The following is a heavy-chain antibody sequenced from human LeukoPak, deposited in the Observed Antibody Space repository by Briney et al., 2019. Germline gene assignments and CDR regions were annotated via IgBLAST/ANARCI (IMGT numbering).Heavy chain of an antibody. D-gene: IGHD6-19*01. CDR3: ARGPSDYYYYMDV. CDR1: GYTFTGYY. V-gene: IGHV1-2*02. CDR2: INPNSGGT. Sequence: ASVKVSCKASGYTFTGYYMHWVRQAPGQGLEWMGWINPNSGGTNYAQKFQGRVTMTRDTSISTAYMELSRLRSEDTAVYYCARGPSDYYYYMDVWGKGTTVTVSS. J-gene: IGHJ6*03.